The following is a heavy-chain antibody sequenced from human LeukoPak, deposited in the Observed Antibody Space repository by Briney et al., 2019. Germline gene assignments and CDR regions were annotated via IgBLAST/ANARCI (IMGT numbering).Heavy chain of an antibody. CDR3: ASPGGYCSSTSCPIDY. D-gene: IGHD2-2*01. J-gene: IGHJ4*02. CDR2: IIPIFGTA. Sequence: AASVKVSCKASGGTFSSYAISWVRQAPGQGLEWMGGIIPIFGTANYAQKFQGRVTITTDESTSTAYMELSSLGSEDTAVYYCASPGGYCSSTSCPIDYWGQGTLVTVSS. CDR1: GGTFSSYA. V-gene: IGHV1-69*05.